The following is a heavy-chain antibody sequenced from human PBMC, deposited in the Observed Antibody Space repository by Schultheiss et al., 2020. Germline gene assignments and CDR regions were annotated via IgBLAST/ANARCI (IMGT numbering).Heavy chain of an antibody. Sequence: GGSLRLSCAASGFTFSSYWMSWVRQAPGKGLEWVANIKQDGSEKYYVDSVKGRFTISRDNAKNSLYLQMNSLRAEDTAVYYCARDEGVVAATPYMDVWGKGTTVTVSS. CDR3: ARDEGVVAATPYMDV. CDR1: GFTFSSYW. D-gene: IGHD2-15*01. V-gene: IGHV3-7*03. CDR2: IKQDGSEK. J-gene: IGHJ6*03.